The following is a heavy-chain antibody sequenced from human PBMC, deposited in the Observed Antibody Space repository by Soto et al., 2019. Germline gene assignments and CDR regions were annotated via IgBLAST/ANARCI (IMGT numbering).Heavy chain of an antibody. V-gene: IGHV3-33*01. Sequence: GGSLRLSCAASGFTFSSYGMHWVRQAPGKGLEWVAVIWYDGSNKYYADSVKGRFTISRDNSKNTLYLQMNSLRAEDTAVYYCASQIPAAPAWGQGTLVTVSS. D-gene: IGHD2-2*01. J-gene: IGHJ4*02. CDR1: GFTFSSYG. CDR3: ASQIPAAPA. CDR2: IWYDGSNK.